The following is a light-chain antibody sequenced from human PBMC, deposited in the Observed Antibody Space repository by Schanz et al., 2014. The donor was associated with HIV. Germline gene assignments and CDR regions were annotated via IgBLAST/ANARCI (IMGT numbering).Light chain of an antibody. J-gene: IGLJ3*02. Sequence: QAVVTQEPSFSVSPGGTVTLTCGLSSGSVSTNYYPSWYQQTPGQAPRTLIYNTNTRSSGVPDRFSGSILGNKAALTITGAQADDESDYYCVVYVGNGIRVFGGGTKVTVL. V-gene: IGLV8-61*01. CDR3: VVYVGNGIRV. CDR2: NTN. CDR1: SGSVSTNYY.